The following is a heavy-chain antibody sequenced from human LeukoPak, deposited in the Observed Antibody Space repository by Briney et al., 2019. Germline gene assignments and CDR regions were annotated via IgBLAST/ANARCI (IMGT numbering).Heavy chain of an antibody. Sequence: GGSLRLSCAASGFTFSSYGMHWVRQAPGKGLEWVTLISYDGGNKYYADSVKGRFTISRDNSKNTLYLQMNSLRAEDTAVYYCAKERLRYFDSHYYYGMDVWGQGTTVTVSS. CDR1: GFTFSSYG. D-gene: IGHD3-9*01. CDR2: ISYDGGNK. J-gene: IGHJ6*02. V-gene: IGHV3-30*18. CDR3: AKERLRYFDSHYYYGMDV.